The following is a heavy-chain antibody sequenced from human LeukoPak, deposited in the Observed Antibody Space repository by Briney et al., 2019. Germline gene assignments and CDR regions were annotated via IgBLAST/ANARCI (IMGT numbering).Heavy chain of an antibody. D-gene: IGHD3-10*01. CDR3: AKERLTMVRGADAFDI. Sequence: GGPLRLSCAASGFTFSSYGMHWVRQAPGKGLEWVAVISYDGSNKYYADSVKGRFTISRDNSKNTLYLQTNSLRAEDTAVYYCAKERLTMVRGADAFDIWGQGTMVTVSS. V-gene: IGHV3-30*18. CDR2: ISYDGSNK. J-gene: IGHJ3*02. CDR1: GFTFSSYG.